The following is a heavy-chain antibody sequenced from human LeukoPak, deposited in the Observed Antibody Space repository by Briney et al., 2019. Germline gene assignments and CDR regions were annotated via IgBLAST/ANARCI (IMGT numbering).Heavy chain of an antibody. Sequence: GESLQISCKGSGYIFSNYWIAWVRRLPGKGLEWMGIIFPADSDTRYSPSLQGQVTISVDKSINTAYLQWSSLKASDSAMYYCARPPGVGATSFDYWGQGTLVTVSS. J-gene: IGHJ4*02. D-gene: IGHD1-26*01. V-gene: IGHV5-51*01. CDR1: GYIFSNYW. CDR3: ARPPGVGATSFDY. CDR2: IFPADSDT.